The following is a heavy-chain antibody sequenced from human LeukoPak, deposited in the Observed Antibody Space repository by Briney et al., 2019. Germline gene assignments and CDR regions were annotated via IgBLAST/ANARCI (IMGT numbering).Heavy chain of an antibody. CDR3: TKRGVVIRVILVGFHKEAYYFDS. CDR1: GITLSNYG. CDR2: ISGSGGRT. J-gene: IGHJ4*02. D-gene: IGHD3-22*01. V-gene: IGHV3-23*01. Sequence: GGSLRLSCAVSGITLSNYGMSWVRQAPGKGLEWVAGISGSGGRTNYADAVKGRFTISRDNAKNTLFLQMNSLRVEDTAVYFCTKRGVVIRVILVGFHKEAYYFDSWGQGALVTVSS.